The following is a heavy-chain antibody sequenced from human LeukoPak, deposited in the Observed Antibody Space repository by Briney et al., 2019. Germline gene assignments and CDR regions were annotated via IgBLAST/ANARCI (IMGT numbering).Heavy chain of an antibody. Sequence: QPGRFLRLSCAASGFTFSSYWMSWVRQAPGKGLEWVANIKQDGSEKYYVDSVKGRFTISRDNAKNSLYLQMNSLRAEDTAVYYCAREWYSSSPDAFDIWGQGTMVTVSS. CDR1: GFTFSSYW. CDR2: IKQDGSEK. J-gene: IGHJ3*02. V-gene: IGHV3-7*01. CDR3: AREWYSSSPDAFDI. D-gene: IGHD6-6*01.